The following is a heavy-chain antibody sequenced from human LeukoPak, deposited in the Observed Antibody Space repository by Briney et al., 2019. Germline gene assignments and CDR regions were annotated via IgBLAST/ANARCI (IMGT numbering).Heavy chain of an antibody. V-gene: IGHV4-61*02. J-gene: IGHJ4*02. CDR2: IYTSGST. Sequence: SETLSLTCTVSGGSISSGSYYWSWIRQPAGKGLEWIGRIYTSGSTNYNPSLKRRVTISADTSKNQFSLKLSSVTAADTAVYYCARNTISLYYFDYWGQGTLVTVSS. CDR1: GGSISSGSYY. CDR3: ARNTISLYYFDY. D-gene: IGHD3-3*02.